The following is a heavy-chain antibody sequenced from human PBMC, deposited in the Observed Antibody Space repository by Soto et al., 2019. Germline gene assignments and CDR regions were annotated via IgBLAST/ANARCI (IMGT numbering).Heavy chain of an antibody. CDR3: ASEYCSGGRCYYYGMDV. V-gene: IGHV3-33*01. CDR1: GFTFSSCG. CDR2: IWYDGSNK. D-gene: IGHD2-15*01. Sequence: GGSLRLSCAASGFTFSSCGMHWVRQAPGKGLEWVAVIWYDGSNKYYADSVKGRFTISRDNSKNTLYLQMNSLRAEDTAVYYCASEYCSGGRCYYYGMDVWGQGTTVTVSS. J-gene: IGHJ6*02.